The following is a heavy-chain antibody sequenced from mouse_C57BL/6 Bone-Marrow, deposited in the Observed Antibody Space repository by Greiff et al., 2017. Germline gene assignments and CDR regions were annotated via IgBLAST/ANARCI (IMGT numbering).Heavy chain of an antibody. Sequence: VQLQQSGAELVMPGASVKLSCKASGYTFTSYWMHWVKQRPGQGLEWIGEIDPSDSYTNYNQKFKGKSTLTVDKSSSTAYMQPSSLTSEDSAVYYCARGYYSNYWGQGTTLTVSS. CDR2: IDPSDSYT. CDR1: GYTFTSYW. D-gene: IGHD2-5*01. CDR3: ARGYYSNY. V-gene: IGHV1-69*01. J-gene: IGHJ2*01.